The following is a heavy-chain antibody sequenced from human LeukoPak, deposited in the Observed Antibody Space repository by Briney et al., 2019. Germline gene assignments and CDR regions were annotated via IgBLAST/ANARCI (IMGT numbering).Heavy chain of an antibody. D-gene: IGHD3-10*01. Sequence: ASVKVSCKASGYTFTGYYMHWVRQAPGQGLEWMGWINPNSGNTNYAQKLQGRVTMTTDTSTSTAYMELRSLRSDDTAVYYCARDRLLWFGELLAGNWFDPWGQGTLVTVSS. V-gene: IGHV1-18*04. CDR2: INPNSGNT. CDR1: GYTFTGYY. J-gene: IGHJ5*02. CDR3: ARDRLLWFGELLAGNWFDP.